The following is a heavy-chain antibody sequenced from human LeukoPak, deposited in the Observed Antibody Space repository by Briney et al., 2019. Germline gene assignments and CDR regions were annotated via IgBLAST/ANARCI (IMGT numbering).Heavy chain of an antibody. CDR2: ISSSSSYI. CDR1: GFTFSSYA. Sequence: GGSLRLSCAASGFTFSSYAMSWVRQAPGKGLEWVSSISSSSSYIYYADSVKGRFTISRDNAKNSLYLQTNILRVEDTAVYYCARPETEGEISGAWGYWGQGTLVTVSS. V-gene: IGHV3-21*01. CDR3: ARPETEGEISGAWGY. D-gene: IGHD3-16*01. J-gene: IGHJ4*02.